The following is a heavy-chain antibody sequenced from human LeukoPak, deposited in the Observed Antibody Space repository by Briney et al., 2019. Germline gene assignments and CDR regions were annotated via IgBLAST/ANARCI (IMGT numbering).Heavy chain of an antibody. Sequence: PSETLSLTCSVSGDSLSNYYWTWMRQPPGKGLEWVGYIDYTGSPNYNPSLKSRVTISVDTSKNQFSLKLSSVTAADTAVYYCARLRDYGSGTFYNDYWGQGTLVTVSS. CDR3: ARLRDYGSGTFYNDY. CDR1: GDSLSNYY. J-gene: IGHJ4*02. D-gene: IGHD3-10*01. CDR2: IDYTGSP. V-gene: IGHV4-59*08.